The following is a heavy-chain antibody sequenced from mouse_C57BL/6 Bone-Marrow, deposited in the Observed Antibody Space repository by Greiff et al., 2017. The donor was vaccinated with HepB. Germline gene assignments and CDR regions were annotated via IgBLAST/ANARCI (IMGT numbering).Heavy chain of an antibody. CDR2: SRNKANDYTT. Sequence: EVKLVESGGGLVQSGRSLRLSCATSGFTFSDFYMEWVRQAPGKGLEWIAASRNKANDYTTEYSASVKGRFIVSRDTSQSILYLQMNALRAEDTAIYYCARDVTTVVAPGFMDYWGQGTSVTVSS. CDR1: GFTFSDFY. D-gene: IGHD1-1*01. V-gene: IGHV7-1*01. J-gene: IGHJ4*01. CDR3: ARDVTTVVAPGFMDY.